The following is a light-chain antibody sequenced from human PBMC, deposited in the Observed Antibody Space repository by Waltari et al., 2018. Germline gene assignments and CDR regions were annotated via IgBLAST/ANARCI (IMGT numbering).Light chain of an antibody. CDR2: AAS. Sequence: TQSPATLSVSPGERATLPCRASQGISSYLAWYQQKPGKAPKLLIYAASTLQSGVPSRFSGSGSGTEFTLTISSLQPEDFATYYCQHLNNYPLTFGGGTKVEIK. J-gene: IGKJ4*01. CDR3: QHLNNYPLT. CDR1: QGISSY. V-gene: IGKV1-9*01.